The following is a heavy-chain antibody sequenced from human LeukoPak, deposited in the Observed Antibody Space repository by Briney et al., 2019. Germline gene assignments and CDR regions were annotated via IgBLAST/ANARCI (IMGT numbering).Heavy chain of an antibody. D-gene: IGHD1-26*01. J-gene: IGHJ4*02. V-gene: IGHV4-59*01. CDR2: IYYSGST. Sequence: SETLSLTWTVSGGSISSYYWSWIRQPPGKGLEWIGYIYYSGSTNYNPSLKSRVTISVDTSKNQFSLKLSSVTAADTAVYYCARVDSEWFDYWGQGTLVTVSS. CDR1: GGSISSYY. CDR3: ARVDSEWFDY.